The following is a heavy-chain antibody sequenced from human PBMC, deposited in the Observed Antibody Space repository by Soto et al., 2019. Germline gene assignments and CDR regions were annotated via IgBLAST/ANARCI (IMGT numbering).Heavy chain of an antibody. CDR3: ARGRRATYYDFWSGPGYAFDI. CDR1: GYTLTSYD. D-gene: IGHD3-3*01. CDR2: MNPNSGNT. Sequence: GASVKVSCKASGYTLTSYDINWVRQATGQGLEWMGWMNPNSGNTGYAQKFQGRVTMTRNTSISTAYMELSSLRSEDTAVYYCARGRRATYYDFWSGPGYAFDIWGQGTMVTVSS. V-gene: IGHV1-8*01. J-gene: IGHJ3*02.